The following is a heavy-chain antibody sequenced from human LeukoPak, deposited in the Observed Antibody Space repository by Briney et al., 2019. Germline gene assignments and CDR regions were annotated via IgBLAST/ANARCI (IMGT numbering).Heavy chain of an antibody. D-gene: IGHD3-16*02. J-gene: IGHJ4*02. V-gene: IGHV4-59*01. CDR2: IYYSGST. CDR3: ASFGIVSSFDY. Sequence: SETLSLTCTVSGGSTSSYYWSWIRQPPGKGLEWIGYIYYSGSTNYNPSLKSRVTISVDTSKNQFSLKLSSVTAADTAVYYCASFGIVSSFDYWGQGTLVTVSS. CDR1: GGSTSSYY.